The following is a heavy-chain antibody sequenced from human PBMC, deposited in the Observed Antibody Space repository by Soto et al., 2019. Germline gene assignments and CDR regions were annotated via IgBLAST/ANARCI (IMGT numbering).Heavy chain of an antibody. CDR1: GFTFSSYG. CDR2: IWYDGSNK. CDR3: ASNSEKRWLQFSSSYSPYFQH. Sequence: PGGSLRLSCAASGFTFSSYGMHWVRQAPGKGLEWVAVIWYDGSNKYYADSVKGRFTISRDNSKNTLYLQMNSLRAEDTAVYYCASNSEKRWLQFSSSYSPYFQHWGQGTLVTVSS. V-gene: IGHV3-33*01. J-gene: IGHJ1*01. D-gene: IGHD5-12*01.